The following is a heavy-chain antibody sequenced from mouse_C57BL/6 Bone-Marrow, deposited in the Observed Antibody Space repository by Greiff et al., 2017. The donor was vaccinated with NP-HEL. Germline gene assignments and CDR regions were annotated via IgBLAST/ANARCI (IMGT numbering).Heavy chain of an antibody. D-gene: IGHD4-1*01. Sequence: LQESGPGLVKPSQSLSLTCSVTGYSITSGYYWNWIRQFPGNKLEWMGYISYDGSNNYNPSLKNRISITRDTSKNQFFLKLNSVTTEDTATYYCARGPGTGFAYWGQGTLVTVSA. CDR1: GYSITSGYY. CDR2: ISYDGSN. J-gene: IGHJ3*01. CDR3: ARGPGTGFAY. V-gene: IGHV3-6*01.